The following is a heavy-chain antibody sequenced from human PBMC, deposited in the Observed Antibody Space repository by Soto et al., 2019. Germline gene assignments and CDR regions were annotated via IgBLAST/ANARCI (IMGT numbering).Heavy chain of an antibody. CDR3: ATIGIVGATSVDY. V-gene: IGHV4-61*01. J-gene: IGHJ4*02. D-gene: IGHD1-26*01. CDR2: ISTSGST. Sequence: SETLSLTCTVSGGSVTSRSYYWSWIRQPPGKGLEWIGYISTSGSTNYNPSLKSRVTIPLDTSKNQFSLKLSSVTAADTAVYFCATIGIVGATSVDYWGQGTLVTVSP. CDR1: GGSVTSRSYY.